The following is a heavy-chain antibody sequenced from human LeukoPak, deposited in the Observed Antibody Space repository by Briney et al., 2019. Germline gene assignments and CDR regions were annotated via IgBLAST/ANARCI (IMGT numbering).Heavy chain of an antibody. CDR1: GYTFTSYG. J-gene: IGHJ4*02. CDR2: ISAYNGNT. CDR3: ARVFSSSWYLEAIDY. Sequence: GASVKVSCKASGYTFTSYGISWVRQAPGQGLEWIGWISAYNGNTNYAQKLQGRVTMTTDTSTSTAYMELRSLRSDDTAVYYCARVFSSSWYLEAIDYWGQGTLVTVSS. V-gene: IGHV1-18*01. D-gene: IGHD6-13*01.